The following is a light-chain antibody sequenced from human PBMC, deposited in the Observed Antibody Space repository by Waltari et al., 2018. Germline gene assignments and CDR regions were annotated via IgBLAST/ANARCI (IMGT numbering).Light chain of an antibody. CDR1: QSLLHRNGYTC. Sequence: DIVMTQSPLSLPVTPGEPASISCRSSQSLLHRNGYTCLDWYLQKPGQSPQLLIYLGSNRASGVPDRFSGSGSGTDFTLKISRVEAEDVGVYYCMQALQTRYSFGQGTKLEIK. CDR2: LGS. CDR3: MQALQTRYS. J-gene: IGKJ2*03. V-gene: IGKV2-28*01.